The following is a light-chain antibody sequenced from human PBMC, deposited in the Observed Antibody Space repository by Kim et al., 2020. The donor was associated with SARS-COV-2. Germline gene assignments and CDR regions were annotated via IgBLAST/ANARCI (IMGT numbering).Light chain of an antibody. CDR3: MQALQTPLT. CDR2: LGS. V-gene: IGKV2-28*01. J-gene: IGKJ4*01. CDR1: QSLLYSNGYNY. Sequence: DIVMTQSPLSLPVTPGEPASISCRSSQSLLYSNGYNYLDWYLQKPGQSPQLLIYLGSNRASEVPDRFSGSGSGTDFTLKISRVEAEDVGVYYCMQALQTPLTFGGGTKVDIK.